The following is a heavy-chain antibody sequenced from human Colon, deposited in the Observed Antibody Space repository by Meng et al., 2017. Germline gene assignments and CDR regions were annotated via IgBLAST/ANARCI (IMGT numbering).Heavy chain of an antibody. CDR3: ARDSGYDKNWFDP. J-gene: IGHJ5*02. CDR1: GGSVISNSYY. Sequence: VQRQESGPGLVRPSETLSLTCTVSGGSVISNSYYWSWIRQPPGKGLEWIGFIYYSGSTNYNPSLKRRVTISVDTSKNQFSLKVSSVTAADTAVYYCARDSGYDKNWFDPWGQGTLVTVSS. V-gene: IGHV4-61*01. D-gene: IGHD5-12*01. CDR2: IYYSGST.